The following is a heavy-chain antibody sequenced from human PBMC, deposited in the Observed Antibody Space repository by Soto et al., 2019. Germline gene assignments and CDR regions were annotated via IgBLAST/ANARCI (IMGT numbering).Heavy chain of an antibody. CDR2: INPSGGST. V-gene: IGHV1-46*03. J-gene: IGHJ4*02. D-gene: IGHD6-19*01. Sequence: ASVKVSCKASGYTFTSYYMHWVRQAPGQGLEWMGIINPSGGSTSYAQKFQGRVTMTRDTSTSTVYMELSSLRSEDTAVYYCARETKRIAVAGIGFDYWGQGTLVTVS. CDR1: GYTFTSYY. CDR3: ARETKRIAVAGIGFDY.